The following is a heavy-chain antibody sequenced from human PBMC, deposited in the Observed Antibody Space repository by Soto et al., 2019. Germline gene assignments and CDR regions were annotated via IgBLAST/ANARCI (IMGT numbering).Heavy chain of an antibody. J-gene: IGHJ4*02. CDR1: GGSFSGYY. Sequence: QVQLQQWGAGLLKPSETLSLTCAVYGGSFSGYYWSWIRQPPGKGLEWIGEINHSGSTNYNPSLNSXXTXSXXTSKNQFSLKLSSVTAADTAVYYCARVVRRRGGDYWGQGTLVTVSS. CDR3: ARVVRRRGGDY. CDR2: INHSGST. V-gene: IGHV4-34*01. D-gene: IGHD2-15*01.